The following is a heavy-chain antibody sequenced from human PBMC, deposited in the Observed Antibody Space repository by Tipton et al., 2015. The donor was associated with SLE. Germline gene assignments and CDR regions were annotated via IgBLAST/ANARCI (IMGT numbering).Heavy chain of an antibody. CDR2: ISSSSSYI. CDR3: ARDRFADYDSSGYYFH. Sequence: SLRLSCATSGFTFRSYSMNWVRQAPGKGLEWVSSISSSSSYIYYADSVKGRFTISRDNAKNSLYLQMNSLRAEDTAVYYCARDRFADYDSSGYYFHWGQGTLVTVSS. J-gene: IGHJ4*02. V-gene: IGHV3-21*03. CDR1: GFTFRSYS. D-gene: IGHD3-22*01.